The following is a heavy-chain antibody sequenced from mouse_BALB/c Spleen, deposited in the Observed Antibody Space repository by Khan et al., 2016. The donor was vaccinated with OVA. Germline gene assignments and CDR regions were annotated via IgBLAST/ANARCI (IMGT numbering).Heavy chain of an antibody. CDR2: ISSGGST. J-gene: IGHJ3*01. V-gene: IGHV5-6-5*01. CDR3: ARDYWFTY. Sequence: EVELVESGGGLVKPGGSLKLSCAASGFTFSNYAMSWVRQTPEKRLEWVASISSGGSTYYQDSVKGRFTISRDNDRNILYLQMSSLRSEDTAMYYCARDYWFTYWGQGTLVTVSA. CDR1: GFTFSNYA.